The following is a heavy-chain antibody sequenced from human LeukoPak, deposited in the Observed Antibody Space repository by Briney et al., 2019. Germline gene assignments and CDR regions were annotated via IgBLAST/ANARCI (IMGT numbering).Heavy chain of an antibody. CDR1: GFTFSDYY. CDR3: AKDIAAAGPDPFDY. V-gene: IGHV3-11*01. CDR2: ISSSGSTI. D-gene: IGHD6-13*01. Sequence: GGSLRLSCAASGFTFSDYYMSWIRQAPGKGLEWVSYISSSGSTIYYADSVKGRFTISRDNAKNSLYLQMNSLRAEDTALYYCAKDIAAAGPDPFDYWGQGTLVTVSS. J-gene: IGHJ4*02.